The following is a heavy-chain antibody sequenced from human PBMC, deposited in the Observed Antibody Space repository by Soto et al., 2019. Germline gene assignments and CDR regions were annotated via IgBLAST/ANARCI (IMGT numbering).Heavy chain of an antibody. D-gene: IGHD3-16*01. CDR3: AKDFGGLYNWFDP. Sequence: GASVKVSCKASGYTFTGYYIHWVRQAPGQGLEWMAWINPNSGGAYYAQKFQGRLTMTRDTSISTVYMELSSLTSEDTAVYYCAKDFGGLYNWFDPWGQGTLVTVSS. J-gene: IGHJ5*02. CDR1: GYTFTGYY. V-gene: IGHV1-2*02. CDR2: INPNSGGA.